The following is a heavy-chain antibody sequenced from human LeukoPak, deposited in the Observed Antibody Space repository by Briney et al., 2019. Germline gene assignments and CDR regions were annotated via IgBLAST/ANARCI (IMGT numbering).Heavy chain of an antibody. Sequence: GGSLRLSCAASGFTFSDYYMSWIRQAPGQGLEWVSYISSSGSTIYYADSVKGRFTISRDNAKNSLYLQMNSLRAEDTAVYYCARARHLSWARTEQLFDYWGQGTLVTVSS. D-gene: IGHD6-13*01. CDR3: ARARHLSWARTEQLFDY. V-gene: IGHV3-11*01. CDR2: ISSSGSTI. J-gene: IGHJ4*02. CDR1: GFTFSDYY.